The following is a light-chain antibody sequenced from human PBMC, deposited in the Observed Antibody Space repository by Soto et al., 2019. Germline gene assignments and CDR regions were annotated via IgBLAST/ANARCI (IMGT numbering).Light chain of an antibody. J-gene: IGLJ3*02. Sequence: QSALTQPPSASGSLGQSVTISCTGTSSDIGTYDYVSWYQQHPGKAPKLMIYEVSNRPSGVSNRFSGSKSGNTASLTISGLQAEDEADYYCSSYTSSSTWVFGGGTKVTVL. V-gene: IGLV2-14*01. CDR2: EVS. CDR3: SSYTSSSTWV. CDR1: SSDIGTYDY.